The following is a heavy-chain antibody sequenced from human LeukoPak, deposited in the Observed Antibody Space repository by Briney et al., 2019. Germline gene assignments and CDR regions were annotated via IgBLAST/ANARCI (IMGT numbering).Heavy chain of an antibody. Sequence: PGGSLRLSCAASGFTFSNYNMNWVRQAPGKGLEWVSSISSSTGFIYYADSVRGRFTLSRDNAKSSLFLQMHSLRAEDTAVYYCARLYTGSYLDYFDYWGQGSLVTVSS. CDR1: GFTFSNYN. V-gene: IGHV3-21*01. CDR3: ARLYTGSYLDYFDY. J-gene: IGHJ4*02. CDR2: ISSSTGFI. D-gene: IGHD1-26*01.